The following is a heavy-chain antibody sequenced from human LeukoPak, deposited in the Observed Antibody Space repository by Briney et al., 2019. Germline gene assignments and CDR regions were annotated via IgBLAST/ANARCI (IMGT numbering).Heavy chain of an antibody. V-gene: IGHV4-39*02. CDR3: ARSSGTGTFSY. D-gene: IGHD6-25*01. J-gene: IGHJ4*02. Sequence: SETLSLTCTVSGDSISRSTYYWAWIRQPPGKGLEWIGSVYYGRSPYFNPSLESRATISVDTSKNHFSLKMSSVTAADAAVYYCARSSGTGTFSYWGQGTLVAVSS. CDR1: GDSISRSTYY. CDR2: VYYGRSP.